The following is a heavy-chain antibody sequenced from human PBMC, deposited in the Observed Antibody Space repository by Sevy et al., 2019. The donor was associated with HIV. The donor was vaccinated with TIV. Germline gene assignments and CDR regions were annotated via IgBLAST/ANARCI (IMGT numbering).Heavy chain of an antibody. CDR1: GGSITSYY. Sequence: SETLSLTCTVSGGSITSYYWNWIRQRPGKGLERIGHVFHTGDSNYNPSLKSCVTISLAMSKNQFYLNLFSLTAADTATDYCARSRAHPRDSDDGFGKWGRGTMVTVSS. CDR2: VFHTGDS. V-gene: IGHV4-59*01. CDR3: ARSRAHPRDSDDGFGK. J-gene: IGHJ3*02. D-gene: IGHD2-21*01.